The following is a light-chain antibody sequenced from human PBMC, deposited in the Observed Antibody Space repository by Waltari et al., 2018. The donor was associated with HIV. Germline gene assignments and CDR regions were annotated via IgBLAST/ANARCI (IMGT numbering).Light chain of an antibody. Sequence: QSVLTQPPSASGTPGQRVTISCSGSISNIGSNTVSWYQQLPGTAPKLLLYSKNQRPSGVPDRFSGSKSGTSASLAISGLQSEDEADYYCAAWDDSLNGVVFGGGTKLTVL. V-gene: IGLV1-44*01. CDR2: SKN. CDR3: AAWDDSLNGVV. J-gene: IGLJ2*01. CDR1: ISNIGSNT.